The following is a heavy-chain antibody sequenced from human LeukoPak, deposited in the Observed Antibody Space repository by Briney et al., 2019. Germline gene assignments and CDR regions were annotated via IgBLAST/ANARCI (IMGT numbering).Heavy chain of an antibody. V-gene: IGHV4-59*01. D-gene: IGHD4-17*01. CDR1: GGSISTNY. J-gene: IGHJ4*02. Sequence: SETLSLTCNVSGGSISTNYWSWIRQPPGKGLEWIGYMYNSGSTNYNPSLKSRVTISVDTSKNQFSLKLTSVTAADTAVYYCARGGPDYGDYHDYWGQGTLVTVSS. CDR2: MYNSGST. CDR3: ARGGPDYGDYHDY.